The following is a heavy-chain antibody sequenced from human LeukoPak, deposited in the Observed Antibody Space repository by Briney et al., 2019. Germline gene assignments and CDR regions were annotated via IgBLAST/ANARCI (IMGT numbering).Heavy chain of an antibody. CDR1: GGSISSYY. V-gene: IGHV4-59*12. CDR3: ARSQGPQLDPRDDAFDI. D-gene: IGHD5-24*01. CDR2: IYHSGST. J-gene: IGHJ3*02. Sequence: SETLSLTCTVSGGSISSYYWSWIRQPPGKGLEWIGYIYHSGSTYYNPSLKSRVTISVDRSKNQFSLKLSSVTAADTAVYYCARSQGPQLDPRDDAFDIWGQGTMATVSS.